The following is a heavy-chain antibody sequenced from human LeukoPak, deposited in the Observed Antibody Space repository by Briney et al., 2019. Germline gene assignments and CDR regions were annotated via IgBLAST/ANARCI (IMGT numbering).Heavy chain of an antibody. CDR2: IYSGGST. J-gene: IGHJ4*02. CDR3: ARSTVVGFPFDY. Sequence: GGSLRLSCAASGFTVSSNYMSWVRQAPGKGLEWVSVIYSGGSTYYADSVKGRFTISRDNSKNTLYLQMNSLRAEDTAVYYCARSTVVGFPFDYWGQGTLVTVSS. D-gene: IGHD2-15*01. V-gene: IGHV3-66*01. CDR1: GFTVSSNY.